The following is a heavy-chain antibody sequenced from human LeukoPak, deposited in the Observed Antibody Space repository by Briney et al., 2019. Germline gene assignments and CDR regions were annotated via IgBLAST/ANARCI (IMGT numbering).Heavy chain of an antibody. CDR2: INSDGSSA. J-gene: IGHJ3*02. CDR3: ARDSLYCSGGSCYWVRAFDI. Sequence: PGGSLRLSCAASGFTFSNYWMHWVRHAPGKGLVWVSRINSDGSSAYYADSVKGRFTISRDNAKNTLFLQMNSLRAEDTAVYYCARDSLYCSGGSCYWVRAFDIWGQGTMVTVSS. D-gene: IGHD2-15*01. V-gene: IGHV3-74*01. CDR1: GFTFSNYW.